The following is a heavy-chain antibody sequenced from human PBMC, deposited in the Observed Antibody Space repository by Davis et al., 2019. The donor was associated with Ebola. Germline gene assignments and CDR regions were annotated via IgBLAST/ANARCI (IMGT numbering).Heavy chain of an antibody. J-gene: IGHJ5*02. CDR3: ARDVERFLEWFTYNWFDP. Sequence: AASVKVSCKASGYTFTSYAMNWVRQAPGQGLEWMGWINTNTGNPTYAQGFTGRFVFSLDTSVSTAYLQISSLKAEDTAVYYCARDVERFLEWFTYNWFDPWGQGTLVTVSS. V-gene: IGHV7-4-1*02. D-gene: IGHD3-3*01. CDR1: GYTFTSYA. CDR2: INTNTGNP.